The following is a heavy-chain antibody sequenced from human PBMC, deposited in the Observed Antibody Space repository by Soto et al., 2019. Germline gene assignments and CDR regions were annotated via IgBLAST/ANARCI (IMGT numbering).Heavy chain of an antibody. Sequence: QVQLVESGGGVVQPGRSLRLSCAASGFTFSSYGMHWVRQAPGKGLEWVGVIWYDGSNKYYADSVKGRFTISRDNSKNPLYLQMNRLRAEDTAVYYCARGSYGDYEDAFDIWGQGTMVTVSS. CDR2: IWYDGSNK. J-gene: IGHJ3*02. D-gene: IGHD4-17*01. V-gene: IGHV3-33*01. CDR3: ARGSYGDYEDAFDI. CDR1: GFTFSSYG.